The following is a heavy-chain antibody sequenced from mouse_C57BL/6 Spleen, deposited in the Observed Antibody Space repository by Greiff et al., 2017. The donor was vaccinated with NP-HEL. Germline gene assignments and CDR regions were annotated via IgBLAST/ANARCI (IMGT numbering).Heavy chain of an antibody. Sequence: VQLQQPGAELVKPGASVKLSCKASGYTFTSYWMHWVKQRPGQGLEWIGMIHPNSGSTNYNEKFKSKATLTVDKSSSTAYMQLSSLTSEDSAVYYCARGGNYVRYAMDYWGQGTPVTVSS. V-gene: IGHV1-64*01. D-gene: IGHD2-1*01. CDR1: GYTFTSYW. J-gene: IGHJ4*01. CDR2: IHPNSGST. CDR3: ARGGNYVRYAMDY.